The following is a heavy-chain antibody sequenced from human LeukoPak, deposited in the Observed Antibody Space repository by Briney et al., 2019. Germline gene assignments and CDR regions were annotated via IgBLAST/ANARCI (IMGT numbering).Heavy chain of an antibody. J-gene: IGHJ4*02. CDR2: IYTSGST. CDR1: GGSISSGSYY. V-gene: IGHV4-61*02. Sequence: SETLSLTCTVSGGSISSGSYYWSWIRQPAGKGLEWIGRIYTSGSTNYNPSLKSRVTISVDTSKDQFSLKLSSVTAADTAVYYCARVRPYYDSSGFNDYWGQGTLVTVSS. CDR3: ARVRPYYDSSGFNDY. D-gene: IGHD3-22*01.